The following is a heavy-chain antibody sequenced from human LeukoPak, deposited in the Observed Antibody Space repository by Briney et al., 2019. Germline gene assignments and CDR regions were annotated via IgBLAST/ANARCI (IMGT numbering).Heavy chain of an antibody. CDR1: GGSFSGYY. V-gene: IGHV4-34*01. CDR3: ARGGTRFIYCSSTSCKNYMDV. CDR2: INHSGST. Sequence: SETLSLTWAVYGGSFSGYYWSWLRQPPGKWLDWLGEINHSGSTNYNPSLKSRVTISVDTSKNQFSLKLSSVTAADTAVYYCARGGTRFIYCSSTSCKNYMDVWGKGTTVTVSS. D-gene: IGHD2-2*01. J-gene: IGHJ6*03.